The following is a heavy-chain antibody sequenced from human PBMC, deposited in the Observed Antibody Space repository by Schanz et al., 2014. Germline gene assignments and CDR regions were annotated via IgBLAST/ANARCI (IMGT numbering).Heavy chain of an antibody. D-gene: IGHD3-22*01. CDR1: GYTFTDYP. V-gene: IGHV1-69*09. CDR2: IIPILDIT. CDR3: ARAGQDYSDSSGYATYYFGN. Sequence: QVQLVQSGSELKKPGASVKVSCKASGYTFTDYPMNWVRQAPGQGLEWMGTIIPILDITNYAQKFQGRVTITADKSTSTAYMELSNLRSEDTAVYYCARAGQDYSDSSGYATYYFGNWGQGTLVTVSS. J-gene: IGHJ4*02.